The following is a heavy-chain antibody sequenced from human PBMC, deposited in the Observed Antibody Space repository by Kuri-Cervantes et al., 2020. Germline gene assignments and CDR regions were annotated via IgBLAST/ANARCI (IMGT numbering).Heavy chain of an antibody. CDR2: IWYDGSNI. V-gene: IGHV3-30*02. CDR1: GFTFSSYG. Sequence: GGPLRPSCPASGFTFSSYGMHWVRQAPGKGLEWVALIWYDGSNIYYADSVKGRFTIPRDNSKNTLYLQMNSLRAEDTAVYYCAKVASEGYSYGDDAFDIWGQGTTVTVSS. CDR3: AKVASEGYSYGDDAFDI. J-gene: IGHJ3*02. D-gene: IGHD5-18*01.